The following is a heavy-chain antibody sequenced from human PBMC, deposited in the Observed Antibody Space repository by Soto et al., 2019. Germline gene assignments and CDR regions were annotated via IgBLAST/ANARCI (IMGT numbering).Heavy chain of an antibody. V-gene: IGHV5-51*01. CDR3: ARHFNSSSPLEAFDP. Sequence: SLKISCKGSGYSFTSYWIGWVRQMPGKGLEWMGIIYPGDSDTRYSPSFQGQVTISADKSISTAYLQWSSLKASDTAMYYCARHFNSSSPLEAFDPWGQGTLVTVSS. J-gene: IGHJ5*02. CDR2: IYPGDSDT. D-gene: IGHD6-13*01. CDR1: GYSFTSYW.